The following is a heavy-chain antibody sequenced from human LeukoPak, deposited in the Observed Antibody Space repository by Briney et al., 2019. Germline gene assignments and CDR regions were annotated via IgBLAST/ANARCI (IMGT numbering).Heavy chain of an antibody. Sequence: AGGSLRLSCAASGFTFSNAWMSWVRQAPGKGLEWVGRIKSKTDGGTTDYAAPVKGRFTISRDDSKNTLYLQMNSLKTEDTAVYYCTTAGGYSSSWYEDDYWGQGTLVTVSS. CDR2: IKSKTDGGTT. D-gene: IGHD6-13*01. V-gene: IGHV3-15*01. CDR3: TTAGGYSSSWYEDDY. J-gene: IGHJ4*02. CDR1: GFTFSNAW.